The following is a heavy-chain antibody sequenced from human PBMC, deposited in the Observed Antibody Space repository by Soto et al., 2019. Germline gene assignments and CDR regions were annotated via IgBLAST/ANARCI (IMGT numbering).Heavy chain of an antibody. D-gene: IGHD3-16*01. V-gene: IGHV4-34*01. CDR3: ARAKFESTGWHQFGI. J-gene: IGHJ4*02. CDR1: GGSFTGHF. CDR2: VSHSGNT. Sequence: SETLSLTCTVSGGSFTGHFWSWVRQPPGKGLEWIGEVSHSGNTKYYPSLRSRVTLSVDSSKNQISLALTSVTAADTAVYYCARAKFESTGWHQFGIWGQGTLVPVS.